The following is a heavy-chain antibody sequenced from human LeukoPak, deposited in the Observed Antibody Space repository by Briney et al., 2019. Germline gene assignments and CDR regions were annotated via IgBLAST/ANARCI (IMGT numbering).Heavy chain of an antibody. CDR3: ARMSSSSWYVCDY. D-gene: IGHD6-13*01. V-gene: IGHV3-7*01. J-gene: IGHJ4*02. CDR2: IKQDGSEK. Sequence: GGSLRLSCAASGFTFSSYWVTWVRQAPGKGPEWVANIKQDGSEKYYVDSVTGRFTISRDNAKNSLYLQMNSLRAEDTAVYYCARMSSSSWYVCDYWGQGTLVTVAS. CDR1: GFTFSSYW.